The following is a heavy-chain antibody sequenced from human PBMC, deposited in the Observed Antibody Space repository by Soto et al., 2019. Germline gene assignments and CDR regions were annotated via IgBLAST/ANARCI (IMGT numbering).Heavy chain of an antibody. CDR2: IYYRAMP. J-gene: IGHJ4*02. CDR1: GGSITRGDYY. Sequence: PSETLSLTCNVSGGSITRGDYYWSWLRQPPGKGLEWIGYIYYRAMPYYNPSLKSRVTISVDTSKNQFSLSMTSVTAAETAVYYCARGSALLFYYFDYWGQGTPVTVSS. V-gene: IGHV4-30-4*01. CDR3: ARGSALLFYYFDY. D-gene: IGHD6-13*01.